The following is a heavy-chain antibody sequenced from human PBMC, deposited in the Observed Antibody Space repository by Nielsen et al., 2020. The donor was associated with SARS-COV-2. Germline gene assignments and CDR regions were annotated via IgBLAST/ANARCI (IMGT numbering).Heavy chain of an antibody. D-gene: IGHD3-3*01. CDR2: IYHSGST. CDR3: ARDGYYDFWSGYYTGARYGMDV. CDR1: SGSISSSNW. J-gene: IGHJ6*02. Sequence: SETLSLTCAVSSGSISSSNWWSWVRQPPGKGLEWIGEIYHSGSTNYNPSLKSRVTISVDKSKNQFSLKLSSVTAADTAVYYCARDGYYDFWSGYYTGARYGMDVWGQGTTVTVSS. V-gene: IGHV4-4*02.